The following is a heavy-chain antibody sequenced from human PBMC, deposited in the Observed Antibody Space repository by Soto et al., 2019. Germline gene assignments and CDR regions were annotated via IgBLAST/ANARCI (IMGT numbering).Heavy chain of an antibody. J-gene: IGHJ4*02. Sequence: QVQLVQSGAEVKKPGASVKVSCKASGYTFTSYYMHWVRQAPGQGLEWMGIIYPSGGSTSYAQKSQGRVTMTRHTPTSTVYMELSSLRSEDTAVYYCSHPSIRGYFDYWGQGTLVTVSS. V-gene: IGHV1-46*03. CDR1: GYTFTSYY. CDR2: IYPSGGST. CDR3: SHPSIRGYFDY. D-gene: IGHD3-16*01.